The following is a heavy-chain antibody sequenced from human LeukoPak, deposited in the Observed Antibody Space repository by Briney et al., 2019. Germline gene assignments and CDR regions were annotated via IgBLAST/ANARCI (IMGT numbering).Heavy chain of an antibody. J-gene: IGHJ5*02. Sequence: SETLSLTCSVSGGPIISFDYYWGWIRQPPGKGLEWIGSIYYSGSTYYNPSLKSRVTISVDTSKNQFSLKLSSVTAADTAVYYCARGGLGSGSYYSWFDPWGQGTLVTVSS. CDR3: ARGGLGSGSYYSWFDP. D-gene: IGHD3-10*01. V-gene: IGHV4-39*07. CDR1: GGPIISFDYY. CDR2: IYYSGST.